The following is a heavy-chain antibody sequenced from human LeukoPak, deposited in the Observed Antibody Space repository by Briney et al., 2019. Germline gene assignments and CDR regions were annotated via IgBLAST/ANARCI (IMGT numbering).Heavy chain of an antibody. Sequence: SETLSLTCAVYGGSFSGYYWSWIRQPPGKGLEWIGEINHSGSTNYNPSLKSRVTISVDTSKNQFSLKLSSVTAADTAVYYCAREKGYDFWSGYLTSRYYYMDVWGKGATVTVSS. CDR1: GGSFSGYY. CDR2: INHSGST. CDR3: AREKGYDFWSGYLTSRYYYMDV. D-gene: IGHD3-3*01. V-gene: IGHV4-34*01. J-gene: IGHJ6*03.